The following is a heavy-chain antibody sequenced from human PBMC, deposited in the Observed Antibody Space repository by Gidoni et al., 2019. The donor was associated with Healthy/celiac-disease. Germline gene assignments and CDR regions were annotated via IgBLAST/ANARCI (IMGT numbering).Heavy chain of an antibody. CDR2: INHSGST. V-gene: IGHV4-34*01. CDR1: GGSFSGYY. CDR3: ARDLTVTTGFDY. J-gene: IGHJ4*02. Sequence: QVQLQQWGAGLLKPSETPSLTCAVYGGSFSGYYWSWIRQPPGKGLEWIGEINHSGSTNYNPSLKSRVTISVDTSKNQFSLKLSSVTAADTAVYYCARDLTVTTGFDYWGQGTLVTVSS. D-gene: IGHD4-4*01.